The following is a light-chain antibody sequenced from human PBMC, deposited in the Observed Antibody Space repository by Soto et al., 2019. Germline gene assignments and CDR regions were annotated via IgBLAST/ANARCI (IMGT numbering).Light chain of an antibody. V-gene: IGKV3-11*01. CDR2: DAS. J-gene: IGKJ4*01. Sequence: EIVLTQSPATLSLSPGERATLSCRASQSVSSYLAWYQQNPGQAPRLLIYDASNRATGIPARFSGSGSGTDLTLTISSLEPEDFAVYYCQQRSNWPRLTFGGGTKVEIK. CDR3: QQRSNWPRLT. CDR1: QSVSSY.